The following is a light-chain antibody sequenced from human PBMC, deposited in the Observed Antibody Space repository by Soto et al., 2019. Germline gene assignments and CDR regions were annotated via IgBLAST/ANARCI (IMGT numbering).Light chain of an antibody. Sequence: DIHITQSQSSLSASVGDRVTITCRASQSISSYLNWYQQKPGEAPKLLIYAASRLQSGVPSRFSGSGSGTDFTLTISSLQPEDFATYYCQQSYSTPRTFGQGTKVDIK. CDR3: QQSYSTPRT. CDR1: QSISSY. J-gene: IGKJ1*01. CDR2: AAS. V-gene: IGKV1-39*01.